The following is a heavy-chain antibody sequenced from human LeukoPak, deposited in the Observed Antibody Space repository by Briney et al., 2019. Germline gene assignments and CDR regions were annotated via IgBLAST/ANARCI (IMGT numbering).Heavy chain of an antibody. J-gene: IGHJ4*02. CDR3: ARDPQAAAVP. Sequence: PGGSLRLSCAVSGFTFTDTYMTWIRQAPGKGLESLSYISPSGTDISYADSVKGRFTISRDNAKNSLYLQMNRLRAEDTAVYYCARDPQAAAVPWGQGTLVTVSS. CDR1: GFTFTDTY. V-gene: IGHV3-11*04. D-gene: IGHD6-13*01. CDR2: ISPSGTDI.